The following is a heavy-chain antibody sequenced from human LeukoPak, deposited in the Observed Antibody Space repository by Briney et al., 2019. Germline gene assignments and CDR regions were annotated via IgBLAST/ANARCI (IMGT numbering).Heavy chain of an antibody. Sequence: GRSLRPSCAASGFTFSSYGMHWVRQAPGKGLEWVAVISYDGSNKYYADSVKGRFTISRDNSKNTLYLQMNSLRAEDTAVYYCAKDRVATTGYFDYWGQGTLVTVSS. D-gene: IGHD5-12*01. CDR1: GFTFSSYG. V-gene: IGHV3-30*18. CDR2: ISYDGSNK. J-gene: IGHJ4*02. CDR3: AKDRVATTGYFDY.